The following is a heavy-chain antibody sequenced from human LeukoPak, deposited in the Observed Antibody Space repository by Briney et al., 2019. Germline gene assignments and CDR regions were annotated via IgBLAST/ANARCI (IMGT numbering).Heavy chain of an antibody. CDR1: GFTFSSYA. J-gene: IGHJ4*02. CDR3: ARVHYDFWSGYLDY. D-gene: IGHD3-3*01. Sequence: RRSLRLSCAASGFTFSSYAMHWVRQAPGKGLEWVAVISYDGGNKYYADSVKGRFTISRDNSKNTLYLQMNSLRAEDTAVYYCARVHYDFWSGYLDYWGQGTLVTVSS. V-gene: IGHV3-30-3*01. CDR2: ISYDGGNK.